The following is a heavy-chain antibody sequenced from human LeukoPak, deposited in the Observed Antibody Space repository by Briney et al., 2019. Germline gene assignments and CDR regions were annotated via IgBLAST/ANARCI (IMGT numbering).Heavy chain of an antibody. J-gene: IGHJ3*02. CDR3: ARGLETGISI. CDR2: ISYDGSNE. Sequence: GGSLTLSCAASGFTFSSYVMHWVRQAPGRGLEGVAIISYDGSNEYYAHSVKGRFTISRDNAKNSLYLQMNSLRAEDTAVYYCARGLETGISIWGQGTMVTVSS. CDR1: GFTFSSYV. D-gene: IGHD5-24*01. V-gene: IGHV3-30*04.